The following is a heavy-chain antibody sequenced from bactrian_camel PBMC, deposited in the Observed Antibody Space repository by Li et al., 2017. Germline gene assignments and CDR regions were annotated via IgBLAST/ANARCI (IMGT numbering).Heavy chain of an antibody. V-gene: IGHV3S53*01. CDR1: GDIDSTSC. CDR3: AARLGHLTIARTLARADFGY. Sequence: QVQLVESGGGSVQAGGSLRLSCAASGDIDSTSCMGWFRQAPGKEREGVATIDSDGSTSYADSVKGRFTISKDNAKETLYLQMNSLKPEDTAMYYRAARLGHLTIARTLARADFGYWGQRTQVTVS. J-gene: IGHJ6*01. D-gene: IGHD4*01. CDR2: IDSDGST.